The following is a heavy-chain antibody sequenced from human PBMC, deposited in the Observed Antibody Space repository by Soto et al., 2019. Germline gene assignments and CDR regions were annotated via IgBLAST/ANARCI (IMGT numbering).Heavy chain of an antibody. V-gene: IGHV1-3*01. CDR1: GYTFINYA. J-gene: IGHJ5*02. CDR2: INAGNGKT. CDR3: ARRRIAAAGRGVSNWFDP. Sequence: ASVKVSCKASGYTFINYALHWVRQAPGQRLEWMGWINAGNGKTKSSEKFQDRVTFSRDKSTSTIYMELSSLRSEDTAVYYCARRRIAAAGRGVSNWFDPWGQGTLVTLSS. D-gene: IGHD6-13*01.